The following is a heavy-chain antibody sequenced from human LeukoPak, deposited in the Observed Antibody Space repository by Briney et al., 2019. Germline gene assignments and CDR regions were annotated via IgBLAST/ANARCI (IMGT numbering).Heavy chain of an antibody. D-gene: IGHD5-24*01. J-gene: IGHJ4*02. CDR2: IRYTGST. CDR1: GGSISRYC. V-gene: IGHV4-59*01. Sequence: SETLSLTCTVSGGSISRYCWTWIRQPPGKGLEWIGYIRYTGSTNYNPSLKSRVTMSVDASKNPISLMLRSVTAADTAVYYCARGDGYHYYWGQGTLVTVSS. CDR3: ARGDGYHYY.